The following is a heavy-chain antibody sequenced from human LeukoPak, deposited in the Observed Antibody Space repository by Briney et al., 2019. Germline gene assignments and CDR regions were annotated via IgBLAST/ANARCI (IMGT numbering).Heavy chain of an antibody. CDR2: IYTSGST. CDR1: GGSISSYY. J-gene: IGHJ1*01. D-gene: IGHD6-13*01. V-gene: IGHV4-4*07. Sequence: SETLSLTCTVSGGSISSYYWSWIRQPAGKGLEWIGRIYTSGSTNYNPSLKSRVTMSVDTSKNQFSLKLSSVTAADTAVYYCARGSSWYQGSVVNVEYFQHWGQGTLVTVSS. CDR3: ARGSSWYQGSVVNVEYFQH.